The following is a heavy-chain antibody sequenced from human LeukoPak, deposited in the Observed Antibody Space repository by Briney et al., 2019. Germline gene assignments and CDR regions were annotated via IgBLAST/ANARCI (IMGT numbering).Heavy chain of an antibody. CDR3: ARDRDFSSGYAGFDY. CDR1: GYIFTSYY. J-gene: IGHJ4*02. D-gene: IGHD3-22*01. Sequence: ASVKVSCKASGYIFTSYYMHWVRQAPGQGLEWMGLINPSGGSTSYAQKFQGRVTMTRDMSTSTVYMELSSLRSEDTAVYYCARDRDFSSGYAGFDYWGQGTLVTVSS. V-gene: IGHV1-46*01. CDR2: INPSGGST.